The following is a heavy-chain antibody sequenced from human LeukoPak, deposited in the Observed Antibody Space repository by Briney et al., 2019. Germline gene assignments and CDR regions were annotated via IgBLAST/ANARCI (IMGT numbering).Heavy chain of an antibody. Sequence: SETLSLTCTVSGGSISSSSYYWGWIRQPPVKGLEWIGSIYYSGSTYYNPSLKSRVTISVDTSKNQFSLKLSSVTAADTAVYYCARHGRVGTMIVVPSSRYYFDYWGQGTLVTVSS. D-gene: IGHD3-22*01. CDR3: ARHGRVGTMIVVPSSRYYFDY. J-gene: IGHJ4*02. V-gene: IGHV4-39*01. CDR2: IYYSGST. CDR1: GGSISSSSYY.